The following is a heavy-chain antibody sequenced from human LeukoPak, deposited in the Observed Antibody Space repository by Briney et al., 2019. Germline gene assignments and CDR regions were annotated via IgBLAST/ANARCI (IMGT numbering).Heavy chain of an antibody. CDR1: GFTFSSYS. CDR2: ISSSSSYI. J-gene: IGHJ4*02. V-gene: IGHV3-21*04. D-gene: IGHD3-22*01. CDR3: TRQTPYDSSGYYYWFDY. Sequence: GGSLRLSCAASGFTFSSYSVNWVRQAPGKGLEWVSSISSSSSYIYYADSVKGRFTISRDNAKNSLYLQMNSLRAEDTAVYYCTRQTPYDSSGYYYWFDYWGQGTLVTVSS.